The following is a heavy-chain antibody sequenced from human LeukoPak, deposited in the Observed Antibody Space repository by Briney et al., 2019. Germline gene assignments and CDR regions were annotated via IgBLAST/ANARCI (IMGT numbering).Heavy chain of an antibody. Sequence: GGSLRLSCAASGFTFSGHSMTWLRQAPGKALEWVANINLDGSERFYVDFVKGRFTISRDNADNSMYLQMNSLRAEDTAVYYCGRVIAGAIDYWGQGTLVTVSS. V-gene: IGHV3-7*01. CDR3: GRVIAGAIDY. D-gene: IGHD6-13*01. CDR2: INLDGSER. J-gene: IGHJ4*02. CDR1: GFTFSGHS.